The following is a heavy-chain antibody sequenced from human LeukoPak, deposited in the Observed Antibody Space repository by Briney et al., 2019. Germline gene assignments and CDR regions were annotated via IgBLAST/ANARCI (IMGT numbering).Heavy chain of an antibody. CDR2: INPNSGGT. V-gene: IGHV1-2*06. J-gene: IGHJ4*02. CDR3: ARVQNYYDSSGYYPFDY. Sequence: ASVKVSCKASGYTFTGYYMHWVRQAPGQGLEWMGRINPNSGGTNYAQKFQGRVTMTRDTSISTAYMELSRLRSDDTAVYYCARVQNYYDSSGYYPFDYWGQGTLVTVSS. D-gene: IGHD3-22*01. CDR1: GYTFTGYY.